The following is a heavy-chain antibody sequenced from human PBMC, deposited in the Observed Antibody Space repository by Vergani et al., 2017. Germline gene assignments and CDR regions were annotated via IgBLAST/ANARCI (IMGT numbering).Heavy chain of an antibody. J-gene: IGHJ4*02. D-gene: IGHD6-6*01. Sequence: EVQRVESGGGLVKPGGSLRLSCVASGFTFSHYSMNWVRQALGKGREWVSSISGNNDDVYYADSVKGRFTISRENAKNSLYLQMNGLRAGDTAVYYCARIDSISPALDYWGQGTLVTVSS. CDR2: ISGNNDDV. CDR1: GFTFSHYS. CDR3: ARIDSISPALDY. V-gene: IGHV3-21*01.